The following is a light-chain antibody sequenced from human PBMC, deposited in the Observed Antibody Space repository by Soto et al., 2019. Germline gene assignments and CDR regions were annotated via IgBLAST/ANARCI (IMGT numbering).Light chain of an antibody. J-gene: IGLJ2*01. CDR1: SSDVGGYNF. Sequence: QSALTQPPSASGSHGQSVSISCTGTSSDVGGYNFVSWYQQHPGKAPKLMIYEVTKRPSGVPDRFSGSKSGNTASLTVSGLQAEDEADYYCTSYAGSNIPVVFGGGTKVTVL. CDR3: TSYAGSNIPVV. V-gene: IGLV2-8*01. CDR2: EVT.